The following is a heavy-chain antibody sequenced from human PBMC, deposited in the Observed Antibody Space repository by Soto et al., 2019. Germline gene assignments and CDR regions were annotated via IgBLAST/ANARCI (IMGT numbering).Heavy chain of an antibody. CDR1: GFSFNSYA. CDR3: ARTELMVNDVFDI. V-gene: IGHV3-30-3*01. J-gene: IGHJ3*02. D-gene: IGHD2-8*01. Sequence: GGSLRLSCAASGFSFNSYAMHWVRQAPGRGLEWVAVILYDGDNKYYADSVKGRFTISRDNSKYTLYLQMNSLRAEDTAVYYCARTELMVNDVFDIWGQGTMVTVS. CDR2: ILYDGDNK.